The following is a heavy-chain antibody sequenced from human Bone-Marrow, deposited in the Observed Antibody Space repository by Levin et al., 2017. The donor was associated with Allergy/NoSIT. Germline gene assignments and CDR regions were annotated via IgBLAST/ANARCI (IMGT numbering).Heavy chain of an antibody. V-gene: IGHV3-30*18. D-gene: IGHD4-17*01. CDR3: AKGTTTERGNYFYYYMDV. CDR1: GFTFSSYG. J-gene: IGHJ6*03. CDR2: VSYDGSNK. Sequence: PGESLKISCAASGFTFSSYGMHWVRQAPGKGLEWVAVVSYDGSNKYYADSVKGRFTISRDNSKNTLYLQMNSLRDEDTAVYYCAKGTTTERGNYFYYYMDVWGKGTTVTVSS.